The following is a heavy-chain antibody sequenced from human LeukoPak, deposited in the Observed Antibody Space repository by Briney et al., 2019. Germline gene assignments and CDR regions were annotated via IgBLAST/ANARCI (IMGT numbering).Heavy chain of an antibody. J-gene: IGHJ3*01. Sequence: GGSLRLSCAASEFPFTTYGVDCVRQAPGKGLEWVAYISDSGSNTDYADSVEGRFTISRDNAKNSLYLQMNSLRAEDTAVYYCAAFYDDPSPKSVWRQGTMVTVSS. V-gene: IGHV3-48*03. D-gene: IGHD3-22*01. CDR3: AAFYDDPSPKSV. CDR2: ISDSGSNT. CDR1: EFPFTTYG.